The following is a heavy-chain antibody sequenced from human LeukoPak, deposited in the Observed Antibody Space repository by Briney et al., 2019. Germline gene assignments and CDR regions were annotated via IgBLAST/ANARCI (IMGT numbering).Heavy chain of an antibody. CDR3: AREHCAGGYCYFLDY. J-gene: IGHJ4*02. Sequence: SETLSLTCSVSDYPIISGYFWGWIRQPPGKGLEWIATMSHSGSTYFNPSLKSRVIVSIDASKNQFSLNLTSVTAADTAVYYCAREHCAGGYCYFLDYWGQGTLVTVSS. D-gene: IGHD2/OR15-2a*01. CDR2: MSHSGST. V-gene: IGHV4-38-2*02. CDR1: DYPIISGYF.